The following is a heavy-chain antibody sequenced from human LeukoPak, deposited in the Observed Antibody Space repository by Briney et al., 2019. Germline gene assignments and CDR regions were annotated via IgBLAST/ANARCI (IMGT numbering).Heavy chain of an antibody. V-gene: IGHV4-4*02. D-gene: IGHD3-10*01. CDR1: GGSISSSNW. J-gene: IGHJ4*02. CDR2: IYHSGST. CDR3: ARGLGYYGSGSYSDY. Sequence: SETLSLTCAVSGGSISSSNWWSWVRQPPGKGLEWIGEIYHSGSTNYNPSLKSRVTISVDKSKNQFSLKLSSVTAADTAVYYCARGLGYYGSGSYSDYRGQGTLVTASS.